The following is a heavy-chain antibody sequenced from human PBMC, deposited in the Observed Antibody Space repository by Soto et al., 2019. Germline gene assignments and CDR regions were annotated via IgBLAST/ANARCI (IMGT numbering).Heavy chain of an antibody. Sequence: PSETLSLTCTVSGGSISSGAYYWSWIRQPPGKGLEWIGCIYYSGSTYYNPSLKSRVTISVDTSKNQFSLKLSSVTAADTAVYYCARSGGSYYYYYGMDVWGQGTTVTVSS. J-gene: IGHJ6*02. D-gene: IGHD1-26*01. V-gene: IGHV4-30-4*01. CDR3: ARSGGSYYYYYGMDV. CDR2: IYYSGST. CDR1: GGSISSGAYY.